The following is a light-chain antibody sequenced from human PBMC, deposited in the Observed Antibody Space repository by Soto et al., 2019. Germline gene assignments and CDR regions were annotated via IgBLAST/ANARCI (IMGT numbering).Light chain of an antibody. CDR3: SSYTTSGTPV. Sequence: QSALTQPASVSGSPGQTITISCTGTSSDVGGYNYLSWYQHPPGKAPKIMIYEVSNRPLGVSNRFSGSKSGNTASLTISGLQAEDEADYFCSSYTTSGTPVFGGGTKVTVL. CDR2: EVS. CDR1: SSDVGGYNY. V-gene: IGLV2-14*01. J-gene: IGLJ3*02.